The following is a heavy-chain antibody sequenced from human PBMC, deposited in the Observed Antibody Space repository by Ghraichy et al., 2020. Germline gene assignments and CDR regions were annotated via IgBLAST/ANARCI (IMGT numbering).Heavy chain of an antibody. CDR3: ARHAKLFYGDYDNRDYGMDV. Sequence: SQTLSLTCAVYGGSFSGYYWSWIRQPPGKGLEWIGEINHSGSTNYNPSLKSRVTISVDTSKNQFSLKLSSVTAADTAVYYCARHAKLFYGDYDNRDYGMDVWGQGTTVTVSS. V-gene: IGHV4-34*01. CDR1: GGSFSGYY. CDR2: INHSGST. D-gene: IGHD4-17*01. J-gene: IGHJ6*02.